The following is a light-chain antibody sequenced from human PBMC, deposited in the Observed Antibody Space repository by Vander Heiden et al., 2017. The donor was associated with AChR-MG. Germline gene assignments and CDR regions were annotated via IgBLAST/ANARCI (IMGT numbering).Light chain of an antibody. Sequence: QSVLTQPPSASGTPGQRVTISCSGSSANIGKNTVNWYQQLPGTAPNLLIYSNNQRPSGVPDRFFGSKSGSSASLAISGLQSEDEADYFCAAWHDSLNGQVFGGGTKLTVL. CDR3: AAWHDSLNGQV. CDR2: SNN. J-gene: IGLJ3*02. V-gene: IGLV1-44*01. CDR1: SANIGKNT.